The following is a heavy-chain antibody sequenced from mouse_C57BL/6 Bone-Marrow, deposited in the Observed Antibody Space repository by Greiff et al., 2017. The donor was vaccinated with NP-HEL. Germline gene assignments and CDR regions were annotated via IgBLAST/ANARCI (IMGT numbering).Heavy chain of an antibody. Sequence: VKVVESGAELMKPGASVKLSCKATGYTFTGYWIEWVKQRPGHGLEWIGEILPGSGGTKYNEKFKSKATLTVDKPSSTAYMQLSSLTSEDSAVYYCARSTAYFDYWGQGTTLTVSS. J-gene: IGHJ2*01. V-gene: IGHV1-9*01. D-gene: IGHD6-1*01. CDR3: ARSTAYFDY. CDR1: GYTFTGYW. CDR2: ILPGSGGT.